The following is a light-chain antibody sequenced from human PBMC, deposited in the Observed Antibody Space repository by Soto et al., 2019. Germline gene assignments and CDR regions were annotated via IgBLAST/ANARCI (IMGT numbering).Light chain of an antibody. V-gene: IGKV3-15*01. CDR3: QQYNNWLALT. Sequence: EIVMTQSPATLSVSPGERATLSCRASQSVSSNLAWYQQKPGQAPRLLIYGASTRATGIPDRFSGSGSGTEFTLTISRLQSEDFAVYYCQQYNNWLALTFGGGTKVDIK. J-gene: IGKJ4*01. CDR1: QSVSSN. CDR2: GAS.